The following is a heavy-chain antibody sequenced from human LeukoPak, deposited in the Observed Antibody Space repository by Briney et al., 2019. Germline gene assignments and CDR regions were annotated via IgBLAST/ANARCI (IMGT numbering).Heavy chain of an antibody. CDR1: GFTFSSYW. J-gene: IGHJ5*02. Sequence: GALRLSCAASGFTFSSYWMSWVRQAPGKGLEWVANIKKDGSNKYYADSVKGRFTISRDNSKNTLYLQMNSLRAEDTAVYYCAKEKGTDYGDYGWWFDPWGQGTLVTVSS. V-gene: IGHV3-7*01. CDR3: AKEKGTDYGDYGWWFDP. CDR2: IKKDGSNK. D-gene: IGHD4-17*01.